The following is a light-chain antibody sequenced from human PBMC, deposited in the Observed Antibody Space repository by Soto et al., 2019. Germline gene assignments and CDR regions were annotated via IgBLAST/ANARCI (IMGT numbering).Light chain of an antibody. CDR2: AAS. CDR3: QQSYSTPLT. Sequence: EIQMTQTPSSLSAPVPDRVTLTCRASQSISSYLNWYQQKPGKAPKLLIYAASSLQSGVPSRFSGSGSGTDFTLTISSLQPEDFATYYCQQSYSTPLTFGGGTKVDIK. V-gene: IGKV1-39*01. J-gene: IGKJ4*01. CDR1: QSISSY.